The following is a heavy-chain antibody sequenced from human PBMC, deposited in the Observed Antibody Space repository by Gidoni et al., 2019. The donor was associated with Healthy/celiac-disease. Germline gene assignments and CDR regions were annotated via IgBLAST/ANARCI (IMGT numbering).Heavy chain of an antibody. V-gene: IGHV1-58*02. CDR1: GFTFTSSS. D-gene: IGHD5-18*01. J-gene: IGHJ3*02. Sequence: MPLVQSGPEVKQPGTSVKVSCKASGFTFTSSSMQWVRQARGQRLEWIGGIVVGSGNTNYAQKVQERVNMTRDMSTSTAYMELSSLRSEDTAVYYCAADLGGYSYGFVGATTYAFDIWGQGTMVTVSS. CDR2: IVVGSGNT. CDR3: AADLGGYSYGFVGATTYAFDI.